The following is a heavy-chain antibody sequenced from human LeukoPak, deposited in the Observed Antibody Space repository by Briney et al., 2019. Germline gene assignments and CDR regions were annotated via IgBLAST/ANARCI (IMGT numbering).Heavy chain of an antibody. Sequence: PGGSLRLSCAASGFTFSDYNMNWVRQAPGKGLEWVANTRQDGSEKYYVDSVKGRFTISRDNAKDSLYLQMNSLRAEDTAVYYCARELAGHYYGSGSSFDYWGQGTLVTVSS. CDR2: TRQDGSEK. CDR3: ARELAGHYYGSGSSFDY. J-gene: IGHJ4*02. D-gene: IGHD3-10*01. CDR1: GFTFSDYN. V-gene: IGHV3-7*01.